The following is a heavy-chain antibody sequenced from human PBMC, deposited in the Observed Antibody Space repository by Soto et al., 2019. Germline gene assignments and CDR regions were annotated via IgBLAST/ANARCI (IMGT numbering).Heavy chain of an antibody. J-gene: IGHJ1*01. CDR3: AREDADRLTHTFDF. D-gene: IGHD3-16*01. CDR2: ISTSGSTT. CDR1: GFTFSNYE. V-gene: IGHV3-48*03. Sequence: EVQLVESGGGRVYPGGSLRLSCEALGFTFSNYEMNWVRLAPGKGLEWISYISTSGSTTYYADSVKGRFSVSRDNAKNSLNLHMDSLRAEYTALYICAREDADRLTHTFDFWGQGILGTV.